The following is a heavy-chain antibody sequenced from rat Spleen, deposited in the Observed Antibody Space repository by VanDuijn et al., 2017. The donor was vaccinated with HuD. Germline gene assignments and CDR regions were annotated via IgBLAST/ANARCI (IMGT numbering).Heavy chain of an antibody. CDR2: ITNTGGST. D-gene: IGHD4-3*01. V-gene: IGHV5-31*01. J-gene: IGHJ2*01. Sequence: EVQLVESGGGLVQPGRSLQLSCGASGFTFNNYWMTWIRQAPGKGLDWLASITNTGGSTYYPESVTGRFTVSRDTAANTVYLQMNSLRSDDTATYYCAVSGYGYWGQGVMVTVSS. CDR3: AVSGYGY. CDR1: GFTFNNYW.